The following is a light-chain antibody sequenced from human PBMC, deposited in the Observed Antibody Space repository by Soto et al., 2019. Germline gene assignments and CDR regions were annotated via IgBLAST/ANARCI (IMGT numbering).Light chain of an antibody. CDR3: AAWDDSLSGFYV. J-gene: IGLJ1*01. CDR2: RNN. CDR1: NSNIGSNY. V-gene: IGLV1-47*01. Sequence: QSALTQQPSASGTPGRRVTISGSGNNSNIGSNYVHWYQHLPGTAPKLLIYRNNQRPSGVPDRFFGSKSGPSASLAISGFRSEAEADYYCAAWDDSLSGFYVFGTGTKVTVL.